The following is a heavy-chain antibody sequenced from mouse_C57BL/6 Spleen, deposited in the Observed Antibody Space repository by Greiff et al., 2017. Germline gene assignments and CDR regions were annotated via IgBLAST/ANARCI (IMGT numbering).Heavy chain of an antibody. CDR2: ISDGGSYT. D-gene: IGHD1-1*01. Sequence: VQLKESGGGLVKPGGSLKLSCAASGFTFSSYAMSWVRQTPEKRLEWVATISDGGSYTYYPDNVKGRFTISRDNAKNNLYLQMSHLKSEDTAMYYCARARSTVVAYYAMDYWGQGTSVTVSS. V-gene: IGHV5-4*01. CDR3: ARARSTVVAYYAMDY. CDR1: GFTFSSYA. J-gene: IGHJ4*01.